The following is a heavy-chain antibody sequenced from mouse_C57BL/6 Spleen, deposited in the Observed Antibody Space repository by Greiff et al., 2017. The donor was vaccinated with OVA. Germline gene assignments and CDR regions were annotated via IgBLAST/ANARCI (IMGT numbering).Heavy chain of an antibody. CDR2: IYPRSGNT. D-gene: IGHD2-4*01. CDR1: GYTFTSYG. V-gene: IGHV1-81*01. J-gene: IGHJ3*01. CDR3: ARLYYDYDGAY. Sequence: QVHVKQSGAELARPGASVKLSCKASGYTFTSYGISWVKQRTGQGLEWIGEIYPRSGNTYYNEKFKGKATLTADKSSSTAYMELRSLTSEDSAVYFCARLYYDYDGAYWGQGTLVTVSA.